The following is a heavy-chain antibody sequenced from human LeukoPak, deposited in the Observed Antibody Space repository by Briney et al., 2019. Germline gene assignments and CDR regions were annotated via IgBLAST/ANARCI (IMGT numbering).Heavy chain of an antibody. CDR2: ISSSSSTI. Sequence: GGSLRLSCAASGFTFSSYSMNWVRQAPGKGLEWVSYISSSSSTIYYADSVKGRFTISRDNAENSLYLQMNSLRAEDTAVYYCARDEPDGGSFWWGQGTLVTVSS. V-gene: IGHV3-48*04. D-gene: IGHD3-3*01. CDR3: ARDEPDGGSFW. J-gene: IGHJ4*02. CDR1: GFTFSSYS.